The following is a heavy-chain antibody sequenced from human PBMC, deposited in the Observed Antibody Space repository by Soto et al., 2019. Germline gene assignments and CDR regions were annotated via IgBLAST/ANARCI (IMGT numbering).Heavy chain of an antibody. J-gene: IGHJ3*02. CDR2: IYYSGST. D-gene: IGHD6-6*01. CDR1: GGSISSGDYY. Sequence: SETLSLTCTVSGGSISSGDYYWSWIRQPPGKGLEWIGYIYYSGSTYYNPSLKSRVTISVDTSKNQFSLKLTSVTAADTAVYYCARVGISSSDAFDIWGQGTMVTVSS. CDR3: ARVGISSSDAFDI. V-gene: IGHV4-30-4*01.